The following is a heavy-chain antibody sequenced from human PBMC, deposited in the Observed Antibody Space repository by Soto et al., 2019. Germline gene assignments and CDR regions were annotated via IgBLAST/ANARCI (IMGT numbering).Heavy chain of an antibody. D-gene: IGHD2-2*01. J-gene: IGHJ6*02. CDR1: GGTFSSYA. CDR2: IIPIFGTA. CDR3: ARSSRQIHYYYYGMDV. V-gene: IGHV1-69*05. Sequence: ASVKVSCKASGGTFSSYAISWVRQAPGQGLEWMGGIIPIFGTANYAQKFQGWVTMTRDTSISTAYMELSRLRSDDTAVYYCARSSRQIHYYYYGMDVWGQGTTVTVT.